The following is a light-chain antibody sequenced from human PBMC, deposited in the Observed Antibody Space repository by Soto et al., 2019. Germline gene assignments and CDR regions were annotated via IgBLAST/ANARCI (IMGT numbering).Light chain of an antibody. Sequence: IQMTQSPSTLSASVGDRVIITCRASQSISNWLAWYQQRPGKAPNLLIYDASSLESGVPSRFSGSGSGTEFSLTISSLQPDDFATYYCQQYNSYSVNAFGQGTKVDIK. CDR1: QSISNW. V-gene: IGKV1-5*01. CDR3: QQYNSYSVNA. J-gene: IGKJ2*01. CDR2: DAS.